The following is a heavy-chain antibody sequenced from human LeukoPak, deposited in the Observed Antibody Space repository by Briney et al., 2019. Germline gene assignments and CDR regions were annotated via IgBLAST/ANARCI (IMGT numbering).Heavy chain of an antibody. CDR1: GGSISTYY. Sequence: SETLSLTCTVSGGSISTYYWSWIRQRPGKGLEWIGYIYYTGGTNYNPSLKSRVTISVDASKNQFSLKLNSMTAADTALYYCARGLSWGPYYFDYWGQGTLVTVSS. V-gene: IGHV4-59*01. D-gene: IGHD4/OR15-4a*01. CDR3: ARGLSWGPYYFDY. J-gene: IGHJ4*02. CDR2: IYYTGGT.